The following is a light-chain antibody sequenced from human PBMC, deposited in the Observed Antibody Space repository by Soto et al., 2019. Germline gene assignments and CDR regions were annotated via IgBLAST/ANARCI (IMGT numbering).Light chain of an antibody. J-gene: IGKJ1*01. CDR1: QSIYKY. V-gene: IGKV1-39*01. CDR2: KTS. Sequence: DIQMTQSPSSLSASVGDRVTITCRTSQSIYKYLNWYKKKPGKAPMLLVYKTSTLQSGVPSRVSASISGKDFTITISRLQPEDGATYEGQQRYNTPRTFGQGTKVDIK. CDR3: QQRYNTPRT.